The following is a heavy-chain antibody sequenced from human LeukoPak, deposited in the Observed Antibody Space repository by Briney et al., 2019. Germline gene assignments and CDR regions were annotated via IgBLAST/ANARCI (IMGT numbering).Heavy chain of an antibody. CDR2: IYSGGST. D-gene: IGHD1-1*01. Sequence: GGSLRLSCAASGFTVSSNYMSWVRQAPGKGLEWVSVIYSGGSTYYADSVKGRFTISRDNSKNTLYLQMNSLRAEDTAVYYCAKRGVWNLPNDWGQGTLVTVSS. CDR1: GFTVSSNY. V-gene: IGHV3-53*01. CDR3: AKRGVWNLPND. J-gene: IGHJ4*02.